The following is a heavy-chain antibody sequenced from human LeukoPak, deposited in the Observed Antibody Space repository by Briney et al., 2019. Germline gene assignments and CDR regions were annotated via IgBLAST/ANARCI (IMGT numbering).Heavy chain of an antibody. CDR1: VFTFSIYA. D-gene: IGHD5-12*01. CDR3: ARVFGVATISGGAFDI. J-gene: IGHJ3*02. CDR2: ISSNGGST. V-gene: IGHV3-64*01. Sequence: GRSLRLFCASSVFTFSIYAMHWVRHAPGKGLEYVLAISSNGGSTDCANSAKGGFTISRDNYKNTLYPQMGSLRAEDMAVYYCARVFGVATISGGAFDIWGQGTMVTVSS.